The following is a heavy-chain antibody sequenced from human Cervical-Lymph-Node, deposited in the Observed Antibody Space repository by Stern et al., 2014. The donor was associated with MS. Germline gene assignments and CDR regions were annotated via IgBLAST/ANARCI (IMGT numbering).Heavy chain of an antibody. CDR2: ISGSSSTI. D-gene: IGHD6-19*01. CDR3: ARRGGGWDYDYYGMDV. V-gene: IGHV3-11*01. J-gene: IGHJ6*02. Sequence: VQLLESGGGLVKPGGSLRLSCAASGSTFRVYYMTWVRQAPGQGLDWVSYISGSSSTIRYADSVKGRFTISRDNAKKSRYLQMNSLRDEDTAVYYCARRGGGWDYDYYGMDVWGQGTTVTVSS. CDR1: GSTFRVYY.